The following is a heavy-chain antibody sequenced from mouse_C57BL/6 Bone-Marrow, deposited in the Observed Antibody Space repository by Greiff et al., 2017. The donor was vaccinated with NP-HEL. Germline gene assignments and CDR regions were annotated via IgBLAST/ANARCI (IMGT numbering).Heavy chain of an antibody. CDR2: ISSGGDYI. Sequence: EVQRVESGEGLVKPGGSLKLSCAASGFTFSSYAMSWVRQTPEKRLEWVAYISSGGDYIYYADTVKGRFTISRDNARNTLYLQMSSLKSEDTAMYYCTRGPDYGSSYGYFDVWGTGTTVTGSS. CDR1: GFTFSSYA. CDR3: TRGPDYGSSYGYFDV. J-gene: IGHJ1*03. D-gene: IGHD1-1*01. V-gene: IGHV5-9-1*02.